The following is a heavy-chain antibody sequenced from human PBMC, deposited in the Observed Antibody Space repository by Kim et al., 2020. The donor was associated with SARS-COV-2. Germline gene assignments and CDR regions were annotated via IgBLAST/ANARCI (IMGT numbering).Heavy chain of an antibody. D-gene: IGHD6-13*01. J-gene: IGHJ6*02. V-gene: IGHV4-30-2*05. CDR3: ARDRSTTWYVGHYGMDV. Sequence: SLKSRLTISVGTSKPQFSLKLSSVTAADTAVYYCARDRSTTWYVGHYGMDVWGQGTTVTVSS.